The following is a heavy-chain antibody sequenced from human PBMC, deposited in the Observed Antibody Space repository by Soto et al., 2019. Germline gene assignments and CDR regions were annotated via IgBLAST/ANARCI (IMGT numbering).Heavy chain of an antibody. J-gene: IGHJ2*01. CDR3: ARGANWGVSWNFDL. D-gene: IGHD7-27*01. V-gene: IGHV4-34*01. CDR1: GGSFSGYY. CDR2: INHSGST. Sequence: QVQLQQWGAGLLKPSKTLSLTCAAYGGSFSGYYWSWIRQTPGKGLEWIGEINHSGSTNDNPSLKSRVTISVDTSKNQFSLRVSSVTAADTALYYCARGANWGVSWNFDLWGRGTLVTVSS.